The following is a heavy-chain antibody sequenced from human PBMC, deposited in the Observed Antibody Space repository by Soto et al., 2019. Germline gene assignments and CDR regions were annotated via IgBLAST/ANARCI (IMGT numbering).Heavy chain of an antibody. D-gene: IGHD3-3*01. CDR1: GGSISSGDYY. J-gene: IGHJ4*02. V-gene: IGHV4-30-4*01. CDR2: IYYSGST. Sequence: SETLSLTCTVSGGSISSGDYYWSWIRQPPGKGLEWIGYIYYSGSTYYNPSLKSRVTISVDTSKNQFSLKLSSVTAADTAVYYCARADFWSGYYETGYWGQGTLVTVSS. CDR3: ARADFWSGYYETGY.